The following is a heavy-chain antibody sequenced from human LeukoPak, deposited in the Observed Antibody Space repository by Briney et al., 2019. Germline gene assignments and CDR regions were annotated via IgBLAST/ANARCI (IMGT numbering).Heavy chain of an antibody. Sequence: ASVKVSCKASGYTFTGYYMHCVRQAPGQGLEWMGWINPNSGGTNYAQKFQGRVTMTRDTSISTAYMELSRLRSDDTAVYYCARDLGVTTVTGSYYYYGMDVWGQGTTVTVSS. CDR3: ARDLGVTTVTGSYYYYGMDV. D-gene: IGHD4-11*01. CDR2: INPNSGGT. V-gene: IGHV1-2*02. J-gene: IGHJ6*02. CDR1: GYTFTGYY.